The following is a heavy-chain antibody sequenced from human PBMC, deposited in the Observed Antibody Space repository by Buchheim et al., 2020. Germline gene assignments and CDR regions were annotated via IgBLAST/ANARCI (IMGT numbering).Heavy chain of an antibody. D-gene: IGHD2-2*03. V-gene: IGHV4-31*03. CDR2: VYYSGAT. CDR1: GGSISTSGYY. J-gene: IGHJ5*01. Sequence: QVLLQESGPGLVKPSQTLSLTCNVSGGSISTSGYYWTWIRLHPGKGLEWIGYVYYSGATHYNPSLKSRVSMSVDTSKKQFSLKLTSVTAADTAVYYCARLYDGYCSSTSCYGRDWFDSWAQGTL. CDR3: ARLYDGYCSSTSCYGRDWFDS.